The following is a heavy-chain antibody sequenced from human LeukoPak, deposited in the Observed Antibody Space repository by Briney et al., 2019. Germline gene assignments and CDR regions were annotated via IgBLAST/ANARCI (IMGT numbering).Heavy chain of an antibody. D-gene: IGHD3-3*01. CDR1: GYTFTSYG. V-gene: IGHV1-18*01. Sequence: ASVKVSCKASGYTFTSYGISWVRQAPGQGLEWMGWISAYNGNTNYAQKFQGRVTMTRDTSISTAYMELSRLRSDDTAVYYCARATLYDFWSAYDYWGQGTLVTVSS. J-gene: IGHJ4*02. CDR3: ARATLYDFWSAYDY. CDR2: ISAYNGNT.